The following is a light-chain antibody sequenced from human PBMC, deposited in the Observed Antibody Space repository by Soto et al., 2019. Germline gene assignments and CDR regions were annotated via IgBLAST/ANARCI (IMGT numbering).Light chain of an antibody. V-gene: IGKV3-15*01. CDR3: QQYNNWPPWT. J-gene: IGKJ1*01. Sequence: EIVMTQSPATLSVSPGERATLSCRASQSVSSNLAWYQQKPGQAPRLLNYGASTRATGIPARFSGSGSGTEFTLTISSLQSEDFAVYYCQQYNNWPPWTFGQGIKVEIK. CDR1: QSVSSN. CDR2: GAS.